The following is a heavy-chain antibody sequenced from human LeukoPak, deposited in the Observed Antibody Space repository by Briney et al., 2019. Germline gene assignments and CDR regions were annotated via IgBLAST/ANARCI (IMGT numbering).Heavy chain of an antibody. J-gene: IGHJ3*02. CDR2: IYSGGST. V-gene: IGHV3-66*01. CDR1: GFTVSSNY. D-gene: IGHD1-26*01. Sequence: GGSLRLSCAASGFTVSSNYMSWVRQAPGKGLEWVSVIYSGGSTYYADSVKGRFTISRDNSKNTLYLQMNSLRAEDTAVYYCARGSTTVAFEIWGQGTMVSVSS. CDR3: ARGSTTVAFEI.